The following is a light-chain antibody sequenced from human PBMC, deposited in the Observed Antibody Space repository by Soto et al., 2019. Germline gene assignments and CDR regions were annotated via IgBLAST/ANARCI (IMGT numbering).Light chain of an antibody. CDR1: QSVLYSSNNKNY. CDR3: QQYHSPWT. J-gene: IGKJ1*01. V-gene: IGKV4-1*01. Sequence: DIVMTQSPDSLAVSLGERATINCKSSQSVLYSSNNKNYLAWYQQKPGQPPKLLIYWASTRESGVPDRFRGGGSGTDFTLILMSREAEDVAVYLCQQYHSPWTFGQGTKVEIK. CDR2: WAS.